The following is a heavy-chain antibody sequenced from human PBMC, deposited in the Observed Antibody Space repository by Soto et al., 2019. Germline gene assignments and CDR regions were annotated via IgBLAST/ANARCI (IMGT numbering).Heavy chain of an antibody. J-gene: IGHJ4*02. D-gene: IGHD6-19*01. Sequence: QVQLVESGGGVVQPGRSLRLSCVASGFMFDSYGMHWVRQAPGKGLEWVAIIVYDGSEKYHADSVKGRFTISRDNSKNTLYLQMNSLRPEDTALYYCAREPGRIAVAGFDYWGQGTLVTVSS. V-gene: IGHV3-33*01. CDR2: IVYDGSEK. CDR3: AREPGRIAVAGFDY. CDR1: GFMFDSYG.